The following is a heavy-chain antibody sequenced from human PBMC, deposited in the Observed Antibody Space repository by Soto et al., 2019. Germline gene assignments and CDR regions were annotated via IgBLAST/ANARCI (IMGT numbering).Heavy chain of an antibody. CDR3: TRSIAAAGRNDY. CDR2: IIPIFGIA. D-gene: IGHD6-13*01. J-gene: IGHJ4*02. Sequence: QVQLVQSGAEVKKPGSSVKVSCKASRGTFSSYTISWVRQAPGQGLEWMGRIIPIFGIANYAQKFQGRVTITADKSTSTAYMELSSLRSEDTAVYYCTRSIAAAGRNDYWGQRTLVTVSS. CDR1: RGTFSSYT. V-gene: IGHV1-69*02.